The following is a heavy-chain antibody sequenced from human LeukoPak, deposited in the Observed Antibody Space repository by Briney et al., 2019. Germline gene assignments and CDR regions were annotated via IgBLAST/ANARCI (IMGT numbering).Heavy chain of an antibody. J-gene: IGHJ4*02. Sequence: PSETLSLTCTVSGGSISSYYWSWIRQPPGKGLEWIGYIYYSGSTNYNPSLKSRVTISVDTSKNQFSLKLSSVTAADTAVYYCARENRGREAGVPYYFDYWGQGTLVTVSS. V-gene: IGHV4-59*12. CDR3: ARENRGREAGVPYYFDY. CDR2: IYYSGST. CDR1: GGSISSYY. D-gene: IGHD3-10*01.